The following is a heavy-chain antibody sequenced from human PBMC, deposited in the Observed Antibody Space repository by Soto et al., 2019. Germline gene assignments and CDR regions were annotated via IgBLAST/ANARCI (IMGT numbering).Heavy chain of an antibody. J-gene: IGHJ4*02. Sequence: SQTLSLTCAISGDSVSSNSAAWNWIRQSPSRGLEWLGRTYYRSKWYNDYAVSVKSRITINTDTSKNQFSLQLNSVTPEDTAVYYCARGGLGSYIISWFGPKKDFLDYWGRGTLVTVSA. V-gene: IGHV6-1*01. CDR1: GDSVSSNSAA. CDR3: ARGGLGSYIISWFGPKKDFLDY. CDR2: TYYRSKWYN. D-gene: IGHD6-13*01.